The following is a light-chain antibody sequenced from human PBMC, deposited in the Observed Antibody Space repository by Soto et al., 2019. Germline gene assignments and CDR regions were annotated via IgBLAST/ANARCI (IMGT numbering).Light chain of an antibody. V-gene: IGKV3-20*01. Sequence: EIVLTQSPGTLSLSPGETATLSCRASQTVTSYFAWYQQKPGQAPRLLIYGASSRATGIPDRFSGSGSGTDFTLTISGLEPGDFAGYYCQQYGYSPRTFGQGTKVEIK. J-gene: IGKJ1*01. CDR1: QTVTSY. CDR3: QQYGYSPRT. CDR2: GAS.